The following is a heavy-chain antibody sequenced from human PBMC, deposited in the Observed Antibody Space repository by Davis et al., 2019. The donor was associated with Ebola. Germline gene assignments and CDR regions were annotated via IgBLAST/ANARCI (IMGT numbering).Heavy chain of an antibody. D-gene: IGHD5-18*01. V-gene: IGHV1-3*01. CDR3: ARYATGYSYGTYYYYGMDV. CDR1: GYTFTSYA. CDR2: ITVGNGNT. J-gene: IGHJ6*04. Sequence: ASVKVSCKASGYTFTSYAMHWVRQAPGQRLEWMGWITVGNGNTKYSQKFQGRVTITRDTSASTAYMELSSLRSEDTAVYYCARYATGYSYGTYYYYGMDVWGKGTTVTVSS.